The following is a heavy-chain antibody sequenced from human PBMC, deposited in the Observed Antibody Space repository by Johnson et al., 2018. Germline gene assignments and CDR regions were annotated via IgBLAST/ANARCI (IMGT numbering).Heavy chain of an antibody. D-gene: IGHD3-22*01. CDR1: GGTFSSYA. V-gene: IGHV1-69*01. CDR2: IIPIFGTT. CDR3: ARDTYYYDSIVYDMGCAAFVT. J-gene: IGHJ3*02. Sequence: QVQLVESGAEVKKPGSSVKVSCKASGGTFSSYAIYWVRQAPGQGLEWMGGIIPIFGTTNYAQKFQGRVTITADESTSTAYMELSSLRSEDTAVYYCARDTYYYDSIVYDMGCAAFVTVGQGTMVTVSS.